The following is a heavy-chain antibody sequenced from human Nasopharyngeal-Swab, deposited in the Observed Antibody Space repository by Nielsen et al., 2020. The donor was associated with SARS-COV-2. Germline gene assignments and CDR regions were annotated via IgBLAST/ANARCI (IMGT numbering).Heavy chain of an antibody. V-gene: IGHV1-18*01. CDR3: ARAVSWFGELSHYYYYMDV. CDR2: ISAYNGNT. J-gene: IGHJ6*03. D-gene: IGHD3-10*01. CDR1: GYTFTSYG. Sequence: ASVKVSCKASGYTFTSYGISWVRQAPGQGLEWMGWISAYNGNTNYAQKLQGRVTMTTDTSTSTAYMELRSLRSDDTAVYYCARAVSWFGELSHYYYYMDVWGKGTTVTVS.